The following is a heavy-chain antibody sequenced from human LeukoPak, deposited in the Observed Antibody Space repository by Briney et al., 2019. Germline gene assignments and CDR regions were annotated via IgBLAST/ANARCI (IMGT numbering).Heavy chain of an antibody. CDR1: GFTFSSYA. V-gene: IGHV3-23*01. CDR2: ISGSGGST. Sequence: PGGSLRLSCAASGFTFSSYAMSWVRQAPGKGLEWVSAISGSGGSTYYADSVKGRFTISRDNSKNTLYLQMNSLRAEDTAVYYCAKTGPPYCGGDCYSPPYFDYWGQGTLVTVSS. D-gene: IGHD2-21*02. J-gene: IGHJ4*02. CDR3: AKTGPPYCGGDCYSPPYFDY.